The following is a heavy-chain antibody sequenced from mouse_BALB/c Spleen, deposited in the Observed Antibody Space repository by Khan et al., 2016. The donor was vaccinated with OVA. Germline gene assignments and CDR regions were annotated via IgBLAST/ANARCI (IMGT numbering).Heavy chain of an antibody. CDR2: ISSGGSYT. J-gene: IGHJ2*01. V-gene: IGHV5-6-4*01. CDR3: TRHRGYYGYNPYFDY. CDR1: GFSLSTYS. Sequence: EVELVESGGDLVRPGGSLKLSCAASGFSLSTYSMSWVRQTPEKRLEWVATISSGGSYTYSPDSVKGRFTISRDNAKNTLYLQMSSLKSEDTAMYYCTRHRGYYGYNPYFDYWGQGTTLTVSS. D-gene: IGHD1-1*01.